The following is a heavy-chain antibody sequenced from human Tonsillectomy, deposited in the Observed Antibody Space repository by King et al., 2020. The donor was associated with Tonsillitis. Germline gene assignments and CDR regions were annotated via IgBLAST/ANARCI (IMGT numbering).Heavy chain of an antibody. CDR2: ISIGSSTI. D-gene: IGHD3-22*01. V-gene: IGHV3-48*01. J-gene: IGHJ4*02. Sequence: VQLVESGGGLVQPGGSLRLSRAASGFTFSSYSMNWVRQAPGKGLEWVSSISIGSSTIYYADFVKGRFTLSRDNAKNSLYLQMNSLRAEDTAVYYCARDPQYYYDSSGYLDYWGQGTLVTVSS. CDR1: GFTFSSYS. CDR3: ARDPQYYYDSSGYLDY.